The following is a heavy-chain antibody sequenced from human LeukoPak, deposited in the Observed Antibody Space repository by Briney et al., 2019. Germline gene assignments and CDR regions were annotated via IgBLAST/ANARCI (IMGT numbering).Heavy chain of an antibody. CDR1: GFTFESYS. D-gene: IGHD2-15*01. CDR3: ARDDRIYGMDV. CDR2: ISSSGDST. J-gene: IGHJ6*02. V-gene: IGHV3-64*01. Sequence: GGSLRLSCAASGFTFESYSMYWVRQAPGKGLEYVSGISSSGDSTDYGNPVKGRFTISRDNSKRMLYLQMGSLRVEDMAMYYCARDDRIYGMDVWGQGTTVTVSS.